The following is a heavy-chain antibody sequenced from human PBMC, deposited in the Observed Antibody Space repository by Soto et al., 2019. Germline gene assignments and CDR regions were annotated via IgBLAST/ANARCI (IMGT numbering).Heavy chain of an antibody. CDR1: GGSISSGGYY. CDR3: ASGIAVAGTRWFDP. J-gene: IGHJ5*02. CDR2: IYYSGST. Sequence: SEPLCLTCPVSGGSISSGGYYWSWIRQHPGKGLEWIGYIYYSGSTYYNPSLKSRVTISVDTSKNQFSLKLSSVTAADTAVYYCASGIAVAGTRWFDPWGQGTLVTVSS. V-gene: IGHV4-31*03. D-gene: IGHD6-19*01.